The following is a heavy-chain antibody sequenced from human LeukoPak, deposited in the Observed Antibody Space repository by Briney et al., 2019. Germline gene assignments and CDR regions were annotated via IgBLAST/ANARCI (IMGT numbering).Heavy chain of an antibody. V-gene: IGHV1-3*01. D-gene: IGHD6-19*01. CDR2: INAANGNT. Sequence: ASVKVSCKASGYTFTTYAMHWVRQAPGQRLEWMGWINAANGNTQYSQKFQGRVTFTRDTSTSTAYMELRSLRSDDTAVYYCARDRGYSSGWYERGIFDYWGQGTLVTVSS. J-gene: IGHJ4*02. CDR1: GYTFTTYA. CDR3: ARDRGYSSGWYERGIFDY.